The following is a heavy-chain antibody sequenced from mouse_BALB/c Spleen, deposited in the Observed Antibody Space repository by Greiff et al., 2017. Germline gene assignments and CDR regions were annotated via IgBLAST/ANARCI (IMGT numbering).Heavy chain of an antibody. Sequence: EVQGVESGGDLVKPGGSLKLSCAASGFTFSSYGMSWVRQTPDKRLEWVATISSGGSYTYYPDSVKGRFTISRDNARNILYLQMSSLRSEDTAMYYCARTKDYRYDDGPYWYFDVWGAGTTVTVSS. CDR2: ISSGGSYT. CDR1: GFTFSSYG. V-gene: IGHV5-6*01. J-gene: IGHJ1*01. CDR3: ARTKDYRYDDGPYWYFDV. D-gene: IGHD2-14*01.